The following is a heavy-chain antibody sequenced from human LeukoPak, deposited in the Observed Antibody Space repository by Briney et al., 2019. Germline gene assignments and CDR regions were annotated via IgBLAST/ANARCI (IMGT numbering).Heavy chain of an antibody. CDR2: FSASDGRT. D-gene: IGHD3-10*01. CDR1: GFTFSTYS. J-gene: IGHJ4*02. CDR3: AKGEWAGRYFDY. Sequence: PGGSLRLSCAASGFTFSTYSMSWVRQAPGRGLEWVSTFSASDGRTFYADSARGRFTISRDNSKNTLYLQMNSLRAEDTAVYYCAKGEWAGRYFDYWGQGTLVSVSS. V-gene: IGHV3-23*01.